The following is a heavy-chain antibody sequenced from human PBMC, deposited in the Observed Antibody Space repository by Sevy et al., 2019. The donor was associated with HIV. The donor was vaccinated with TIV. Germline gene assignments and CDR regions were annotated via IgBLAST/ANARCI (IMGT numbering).Heavy chain of an antibody. V-gene: IGHV1-2*04. D-gene: IGHD3-22*01. J-gene: IGHJ3*02. CDR2: INPNSGGT. CDR3: AGDRRATSYYYDSRGGPDAFDI. CDR1: GYTFTGYY. Sequence: ASVKVSCKASGYTFTGYYMHWVRQAPGQGLEWMGWINPNSGGTNYAQKFQGWVTMTRDTSISTANMGLNRLRSDEPAVYYCAGDRRATSYYYDSRGGPDAFDIWGQGTMVTVSS.